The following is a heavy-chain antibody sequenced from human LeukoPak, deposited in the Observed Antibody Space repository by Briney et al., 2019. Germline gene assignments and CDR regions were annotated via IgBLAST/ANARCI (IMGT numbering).Heavy chain of an antibody. CDR3: ARTPSLLYSSGWYRVDY. D-gene: IGHD6-19*01. CDR1: GGSISSYY. J-gene: IGHJ4*02. CDR2: IYYSGST. V-gene: IGHV4-59*01. Sequence: SETLSLTCTVSGGSISSYYWSWIRQPPGKGLEWIGYIYYSGSTNYNPSLKSRVTISVDTSKNQFSLKLSSVTAADTAVYYCARTPSLLYSSGWYRVDYWGQGTLVTVSS.